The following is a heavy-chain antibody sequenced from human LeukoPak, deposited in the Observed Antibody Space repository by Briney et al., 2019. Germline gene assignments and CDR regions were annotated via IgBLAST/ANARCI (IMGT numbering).Heavy chain of an antibody. D-gene: IGHD3-3*01. CDR1: GFTFSSYD. V-gene: IGHV3-21*01. CDR3: ARDYIAYDPLDY. CDR2: ISSRSTSI. J-gene: IGHJ4*03. Sequence: GGSLRLSCAASGFTFSSYDMNWVRQAPGKGLEWVSSISSRSTSIYYADSVKGRFTISRDNAKNSLYLQMNSLRAEDTAVYWCARDYIAYDPLDYWGQGTTVTVSS.